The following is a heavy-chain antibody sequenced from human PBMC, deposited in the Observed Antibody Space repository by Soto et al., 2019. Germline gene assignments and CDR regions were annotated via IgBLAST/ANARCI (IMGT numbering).Heavy chain of an antibody. D-gene: IGHD3-10*01. CDR2: ISSNGGST. Sequence: GGSLRLSCAASGFTFSSYAMHWVRQAPGKGLEYVSAISSNGGSTYYANSVKGRFTISRDNSKNTLYLQMGSLRAEDMAVYYCARAMVRGVIYPNWFDPWGQGPLVTVS. CDR1: GFTFSSYA. J-gene: IGHJ5*02. CDR3: ARAMVRGVIYPNWFDP. V-gene: IGHV3-64*01.